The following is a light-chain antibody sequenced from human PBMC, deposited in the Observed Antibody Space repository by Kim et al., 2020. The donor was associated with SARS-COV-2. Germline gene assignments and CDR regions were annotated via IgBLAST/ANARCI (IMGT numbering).Light chain of an antibody. CDR3: VLYMGSGISV. V-gene: IGLV8-61*01. CDR1: SVSVSTAYY. Sequence: GGTVTRTFGLSSVSVSTAYYPSWYQQTPGQPPRTLIYNTSTRSSGVHARFAGTILGNKAALTITGAQADDESDYCCVLYMGSGISVFGGGTQLTVL. J-gene: IGLJ3*02. CDR2: NTS.